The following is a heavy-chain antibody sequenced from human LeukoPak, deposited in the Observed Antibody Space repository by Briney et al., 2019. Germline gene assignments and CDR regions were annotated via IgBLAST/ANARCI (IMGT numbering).Heavy chain of an antibody. CDR1: GGTFSSYT. J-gene: IGHJ6*04. CDR2: IIPILGIA. CDR3: ASSVAVLLYGSGSYQSLDV. Sequence: ASVKVSCKASGGTFSSYTISWVRRAPGQGLEWMGRIIPILGIANYAQKFQGRVTITADKSTSTAYMELSSLRSEDTAVYYCASSVAVLLYGSGSYQSLDVWGKGTTVTVSS. D-gene: IGHD3-10*01. V-gene: IGHV1-69*02.